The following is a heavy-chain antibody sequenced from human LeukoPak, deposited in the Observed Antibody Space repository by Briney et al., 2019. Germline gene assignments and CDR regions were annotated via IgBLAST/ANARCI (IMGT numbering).Heavy chain of an antibody. CDR1: GFTISSYW. CDR3: ARDRIAARPYYFDY. Sequence: GGSLRLSCAASGFTISSYWMSWVRQAPGKGLEWVANIKQDGSEKYYVDSVKGRFTISRDNAKNSLYLQMNSLRAEDTAVYYCARDRIAARPYYFDYWGQGTLVTVSS. J-gene: IGHJ4*02. CDR2: IKQDGSEK. V-gene: IGHV3-7*01. D-gene: IGHD6-6*01.